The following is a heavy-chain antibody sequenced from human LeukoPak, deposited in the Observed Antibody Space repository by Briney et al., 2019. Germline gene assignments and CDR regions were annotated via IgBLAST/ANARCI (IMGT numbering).Heavy chain of an antibody. J-gene: IGHJ4*02. CDR1: GITLSNYG. CDR3: AKRGVVIRVILVGFHKQAYYFDS. CDR2: ISDSGGST. Sequence: GGSLRLSCAVSGITLSNYGMSWVRQAPGKGLEWVAGISDSGGSTNYADPVKGRFTISRDNPKNTLYLQMNSLRAEDTAVYFCAKRGVVIRVILVGFHKQAYYFDSWGQGALVTVSS. V-gene: IGHV3-23*01. D-gene: IGHD3-22*01.